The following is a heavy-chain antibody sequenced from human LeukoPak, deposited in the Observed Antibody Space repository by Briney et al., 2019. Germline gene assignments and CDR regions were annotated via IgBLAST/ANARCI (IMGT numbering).Heavy chain of an antibody. CDR1: GFTFSAYA. D-gene: IGHD6-6*01. CDR2: ISYDGNNK. CDR3: ARCSGVFGSSDY. V-gene: IGHV3-30-3*01. J-gene: IGHJ4*02. Sequence: GGSLRLSCAASGFTFSAYAIHWVRQAPGKGLEWVAVISYDGNNKYYADSVKGRFTISRDNSKNSLYLQMNSLRAEDTGVYYCARCSGVFGSSDYWGQGTLVTVSS.